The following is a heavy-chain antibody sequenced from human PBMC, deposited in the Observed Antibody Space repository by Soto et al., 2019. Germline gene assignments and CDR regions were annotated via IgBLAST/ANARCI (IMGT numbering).Heavy chain of an antibody. CDR1: GFSLSSRDVG. D-gene: IGHD6-6*01. CDR3: AHTRYSKSSFDY. J-gene: IGHJ4*02. CDR2: IYWDDDK. V-gene: IGHV2-5*02. Sequence: QITLKESGPTLVRPTQPLTLTCTFSGFSLSSRDVGVGWIRQPPGQALEWLAVIYWDDDKRYRSSLKSRLTVTKDISKHQVVLTMTNMDAADTGTYYCAHTRYSKSSFDYWGQGTLVTVSA.